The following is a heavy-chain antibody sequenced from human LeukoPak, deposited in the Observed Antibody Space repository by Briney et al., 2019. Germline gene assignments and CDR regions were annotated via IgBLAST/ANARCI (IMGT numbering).Heavy chain of an antibody. CDR1: GFTFSSYA. CDR3: AKDLIQLWLFPDD. J-gene: IGHJ4*02. D-gene: IGHD5-18*01. V-gene: IGHV3-23*01. Sequence: GGSLRLSCAASGFTFSSYAMSWVRQAPGKGLEWVSGICGSGGSIYYADPVKGRFTISRDNSKNTLYLQMNSLRAEDTAVYYCAKDLIQLWLFPDDWGQGTLVTVSS. CDR2: ICGSGGSI.